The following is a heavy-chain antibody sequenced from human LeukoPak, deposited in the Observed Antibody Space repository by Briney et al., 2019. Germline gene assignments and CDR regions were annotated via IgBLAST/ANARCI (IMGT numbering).Heavy chain of an antibody. CDR3: ARVEWQQLTQIDY. V-gene: IGHV4-38-2*02. J-gene: IGHJ4*02. Sequence: SETLSLTCTVSGYAISSGYYWGWLRQPPGKGLEWIGSIYHSGSTYYNPPLKSRVTISVDTSKNLFSLKLSSVTAADTPVYYCARVEWQQLTQIDYWGQGTLVTVSS. D-gene: IGHD6-13*01. CDR2: IYHSGST. CDR1: GYAISSGYY.